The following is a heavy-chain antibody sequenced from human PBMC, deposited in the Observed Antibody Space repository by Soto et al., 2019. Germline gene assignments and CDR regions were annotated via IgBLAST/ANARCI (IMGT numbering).Heavy chain of an antibody. D-gene: IGHD2-8*01. CDR1: GFSFSSFA. J-gene: IGHJ6*02. Sequence: EVQLLESGGGFIHPGGSLRLSCAASGFSFSSFAMNWVRQAPGKGLEWVSIISGSADSTFYADSVKGRFTISRDNSKSTLYLQINSLRAEDTAGHYCAKTRGPMIYAISVYGMDVWGQGTTVTVSS. CDR2: ISGSADST. V-gene: IGHV3-23*01. CDR3: AKTRGPMIYAISVYGMDV.